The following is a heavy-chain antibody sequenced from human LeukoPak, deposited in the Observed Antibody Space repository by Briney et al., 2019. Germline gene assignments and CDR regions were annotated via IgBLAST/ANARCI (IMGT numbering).Heavy chain of an antibody. J-gene: IGHJ4*02. CDR2: INPSGGST. Sequence: ASVKVSCKASGYTFTSYYMHWVRQAPGQGLEWMGIINPSGGSTSYAQKFQGRVTMTRDTSTSTVYMELSSLRSEDTAVYYCARAADVFRTRRDGGYFDYWGQGTLVTVSS. D-gene: IGHD3-3*01. V-gene: IGHV1-46*01. CDR3: ARAADVFRTRRDGGYFDY. CDR1: GYTFTSYY.